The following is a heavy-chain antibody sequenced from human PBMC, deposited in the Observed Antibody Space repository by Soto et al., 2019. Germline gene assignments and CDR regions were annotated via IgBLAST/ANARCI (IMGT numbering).Heavy chain of an antibody. CDR1: GFTFSSHS. Sequence: PGGSLRLSCATSGFTFSSHSMNWVRQAPGKGLEWVAVICYDGSNKYFADSVKGRFTISRDNSKNTLYLQMNSLRAEDTAVYYCASNDYWGQGTLVTVSS. V-gene: IGHV3-33*08. CDR2: ICYDGSNK. J-gene: IGHJ4*02. CDR3: ASNDY.